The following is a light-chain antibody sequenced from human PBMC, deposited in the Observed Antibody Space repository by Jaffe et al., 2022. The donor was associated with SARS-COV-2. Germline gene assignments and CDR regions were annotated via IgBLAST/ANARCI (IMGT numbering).Light chain of an antibody. CDR2: ATS. CDR3: QQYGTSPLYT. V-gene: IGKV3-20*01. CDR1: QSVNNNH. Sequence: EAVLTQSPGTLSLYPGERATLSCRASQSVNNNHLAWYQQKPGQAPRLLIYATSSRATGIPDRFSGSGSGTDFTLTISRLEPEDFAVYYCQQYGTSPLYTFGQGTKLEI. J-gene: IGKJ2*01.